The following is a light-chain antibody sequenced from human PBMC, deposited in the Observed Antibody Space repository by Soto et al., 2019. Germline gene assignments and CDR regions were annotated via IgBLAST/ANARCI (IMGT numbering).Light chain of an antibody. CDR2: EVN. J-gene: IGLJ2*01. Sequence: QSALTQPPSASGSPGQSVTMSCTGTSSDVGGYNYVSWYQQHPDKAPKLMIYEVNKRPSGVPDRFSGSKSGNTASLTVSGLQAEDEADYYCSSYAGSPVVFGGGTKLTVL. V-gene: IGLV2-8*01. CDR1: SSDVGGYNY. CDR3: SSYAGSPVV.